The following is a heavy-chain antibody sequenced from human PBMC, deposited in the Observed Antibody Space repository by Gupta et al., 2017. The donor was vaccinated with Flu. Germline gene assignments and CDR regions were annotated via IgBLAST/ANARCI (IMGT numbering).Heavy chain of an antibody. J-gene: IGHJ4*02. V-gene: IGHV4-39*01. CDR3: ARPGIAAAGTPGYFDY. CDR2: IYYSGST. D-gene: IGHD6-13*01. Sequence: QLQLQESGPGLVKPSETLSLTCTVSGGSISSSSYYWGWIRQPPGKGLEWIGSIYYSGSTYYNPSLKSRVTISVDTSKNQFSLKLSSVTAADTAVYYCARPGIAAAGTPGYFDYWGQGTLVTVSS. CDR1: GGSISSSSYY.